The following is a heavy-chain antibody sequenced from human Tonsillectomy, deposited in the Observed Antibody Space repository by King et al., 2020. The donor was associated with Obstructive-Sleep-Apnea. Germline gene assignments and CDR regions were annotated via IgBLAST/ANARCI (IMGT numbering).Heavy chain of an antibody. V-gene: IGHV3-7*01. CDR1: GFTFSSFW. CDR3: ARLSGGGWWPPEGYSFDH. D-gene: IGHD2-15*01. J-gene: IGHJ4*02. CDR2: IKPDGGDR. Sequence: VQLEESGGDLVQPGGSLRLSCAASGFTFSSFWMTWVRQAPGMGLEWVANIKPDGGDRDYVASVKGRFTISRDNARHSLYLHMNSLRADDTAVYYCARLSGGGWWPPEGYSFDHWGQGTLVTVSS.